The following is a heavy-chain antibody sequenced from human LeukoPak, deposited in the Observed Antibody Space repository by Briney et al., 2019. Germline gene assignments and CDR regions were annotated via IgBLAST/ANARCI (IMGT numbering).Heavy chain of an antibody. CDR1: GIPFSDYY. D-gene: IGHD6-13*01. J-gene: IGHJ4*02. CDR2: ISSSSSYT. Sequence: GGSLRLSCVVSGIPFSDYYMNWIRQAPGKGLKWISYISSSSSYTDYADSVKGRFTISRDNAKNVLYLQMNSLRVEDTAVYYCAAGTAADYWGLGTLVAVSS. V-gene: IGHV3-11*03. CDR3: AAGTAADY.